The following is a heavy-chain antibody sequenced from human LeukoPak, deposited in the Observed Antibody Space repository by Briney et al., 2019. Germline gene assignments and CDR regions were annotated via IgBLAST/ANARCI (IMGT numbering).Heavy chain of an antibody. J-gene: IGHJ3*02. CDR3: AKRGFYDSSGYYYDALDI. V-gene: IGHV3-23*01. CDR2: ISRSGAYT. Sequence: GRSLRLSCAASLFTVSSNYMSWVRQAPARGLEWVSGISRSGAYTYYAASVKGRFTIYRDTSQNTLFLQLNSLRAGDTAVYYCAKRGFYDSSGYYYDALDIWGQGTWVTVSS. CDR1: LFTVSSNY. D-gene: IGHD3-22*01.